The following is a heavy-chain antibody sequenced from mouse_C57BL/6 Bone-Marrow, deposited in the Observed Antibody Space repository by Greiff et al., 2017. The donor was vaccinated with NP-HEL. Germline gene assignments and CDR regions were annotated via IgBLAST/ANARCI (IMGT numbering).Heavy chain of an antibody. J-gene: IGHJ3*01. Sequence: VKLQQSGPELVKPGASVKISCKASGYAFSSSWMNWVKQRPGKGLEWIGRIYPGDGDTNYNGKFKGKATLTADKSSSTAYMQLSSLTSEDSAVYFCARRGYGSSWAWFAYWGQGTLVTVSA. CDR3: ARRGYGSSWAWFAY. D-gene: IGHD1-1*01. V-gene: IGHV1-82*01. CDR2: IYPGDGDT. CDR1: GYAFSSSW.